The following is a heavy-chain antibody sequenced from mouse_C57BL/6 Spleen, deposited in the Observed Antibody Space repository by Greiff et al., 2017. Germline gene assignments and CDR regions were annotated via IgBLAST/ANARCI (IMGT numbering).Heavy chain of an antibody. V-gene: IGHV1-9*01. Sequence: VQLQQSGAELMKPGASVKLSCKATGYTFTGYWIEWVKQRPGHGLEWIGELLPGSGSTNYNEKFKGKATFTADTSTNSAYMQLSSLATEDFAIYYRARATTIVATIDYWGQGTTLTVSS. D-gene: IGHD1-1*01. J-gene: IGHJ2*01. CDR1: GYTFTGYW. CDR2: LLPGSGST. CDR3: ARATTIVATIDY.